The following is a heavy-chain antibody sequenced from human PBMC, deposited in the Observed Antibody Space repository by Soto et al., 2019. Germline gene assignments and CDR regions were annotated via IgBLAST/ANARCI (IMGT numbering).Heavy chain of an antibody. Sequence: QVQLVQSGAEVKKPGASVKVSCKASGYTFTSYYMHWVRQAPGQGLEWMGIINPSGGSTSYAQKFQGRVTMTRDTSTSKVYMELSSLRSEATAVYYCARGYYDSSGPAQPAEYFQHWGQGTLVTVSS. D-gene: IGHD3-22*01. V-gene: IGHV1-46*01. CDR3: ARGYYDSSGPAQPAEYFQH. CDR1: GYTFTSYY. J-gene: IGHJ1*01. CDR2: INPSGGST.